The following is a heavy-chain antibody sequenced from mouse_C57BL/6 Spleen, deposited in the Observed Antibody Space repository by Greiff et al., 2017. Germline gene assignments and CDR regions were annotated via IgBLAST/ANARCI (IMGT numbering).Heavy chain of an antibody. CDR3: ARRDGTDWYFDV. CDR1: GFTFSDYG. Sequence: EVLSVESGGGSVKPGGSLKLSCAASGFTFSDYGMHWVRQAPEKGLEWVAYISSGSSTIYYADTVQGRFTISRDNAKNTMFLQMTSLRSEDTAMDYCARRDGTDWYFDVWGTGTTVTVSS. CDR2: ISSGSSTI. D-gene: IGHD4-1*01. V-gene: IGHV5-17*01. J-gene: IGHJ1*03.